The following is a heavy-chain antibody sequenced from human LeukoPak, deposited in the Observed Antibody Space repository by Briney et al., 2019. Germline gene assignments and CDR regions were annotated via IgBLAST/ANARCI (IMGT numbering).Heavy chain of an antibody. CDR3: ARVNGYSYGYYFDY. J-gene: IGHJ4*02. Sequence: GGSLRLSCAASGFTFSSYSMNWVRQASGKGLEWVSSISSSSSYIYYADSVKGRFTISRDNAKNSLYLQMNSLRAEDTAVYYCARVNGYSYGYYFDYWGQGTLVTVSS. D-gene: IGHD5-18*01. V-gene: IGHV3-21*01. CDR1: GFTFSSYS. CDR2: ISSSSSYI.